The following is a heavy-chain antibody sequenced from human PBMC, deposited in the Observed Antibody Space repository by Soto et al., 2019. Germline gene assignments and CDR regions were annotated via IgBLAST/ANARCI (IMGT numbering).Heavy chain of an antibody. CDR2: IKNKTDGGTT. CDR1: GFTFSNDW. CDR3: TTDRYCGGDCFAFDI. J-gene: IGHJ3*02. V-gene: IGHV3-15*07. D-gene: IGHD2-21*02. Sequence: EVQLVESGGGLVKPGGSLRLSCAASGFTFSNDWMNWVRQAPGKGLEWVGRIKNKTDGGTTDYAAPVKGRFTISRDDSKNTLYLQMNSLKTDDTAVYYCTTDRYCGGDCFAFDIWGQGTMVTVSS.